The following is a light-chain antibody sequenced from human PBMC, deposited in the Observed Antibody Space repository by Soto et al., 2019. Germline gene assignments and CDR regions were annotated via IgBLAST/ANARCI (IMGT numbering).Light chain of an antibody. Sequence: DIQMTQSPSTLYASVGDRVTITCRASQSISSWLAWYQQKPGKAPKLLIYKASSLESGVASRFRGSGSGTEFTLTIRSLQPDDFATYYFQQYNSYSRTFGQGTKGEIK. J-gene: IGKJ1*01. CDR2: KAS. CDR1: QSISSW. V-gene: IGKV1-5*03. CDR3: QQYNSYSRT.